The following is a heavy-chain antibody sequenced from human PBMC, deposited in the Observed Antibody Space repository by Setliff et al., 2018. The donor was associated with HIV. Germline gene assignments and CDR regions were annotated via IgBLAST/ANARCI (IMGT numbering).Heavy chain of an antibody. V-gene: IGHV1-8*02. CDR2: MNPDSRNT. CDR3: ARALTDYYDRRRRSHYYIDV. J-gene: IGHJ6*03. Sequence: EASVKVSCKPSGYAFSNYDINWVRQAAGQGLEWMGWMNPDSRNTGYAQRFEGRVTLTWDTSISTAYLELNHLKSDDTAVYYCARALTDYYDRRRRSHYYIDVWARGATVTV. CDR1: GYAFSNYD. D-gene: IGHD3-22*01.